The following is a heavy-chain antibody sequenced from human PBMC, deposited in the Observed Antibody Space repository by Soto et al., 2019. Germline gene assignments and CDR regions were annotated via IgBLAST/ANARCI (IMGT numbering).Heavy chain of an antibody. CDR1: GFIVSSSY. CDR2: IYSDGRK. CDR3: ARCSGWYGQCYFDC. J-gene: IGHJ4*02. V-gene: IGHV3-53*02. D-gene: IGHD6-13*01. Sequence: DVQPVETGGGLIQPGGSLRLSCAASGFIVSSSYMSWVRQAPGKGLEWVSVIYSDGRKYYADSVKGRFTISRDNSKNTLYLQMNSLRAEDTAVYYCARCSGWYGQCYFDCWGQGTLVTVSS.